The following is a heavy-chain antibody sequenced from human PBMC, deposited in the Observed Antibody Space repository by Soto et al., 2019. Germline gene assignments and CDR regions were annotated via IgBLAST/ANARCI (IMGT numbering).Heavy chain of an antibody. Sequence: QVQLQQSGPGLVKPSQTLSLTCAISGDSVSSNSATWSWIRQSPSRGLEWLGRTFYRSKWYSEYAVSVKSRISINPDTSKNQFSLQLNSVTPEDTAIYYCARGYRSGSSCFSDWFDSWGQGTLVTVSS. D-gene: IGHD2-15*01. V-gene: IGHV6-1*01. CDR2: TFYRSKWYS. CDR3: ARGYRSGSSCFSDWFDS. J-gene: IGHJ5*01. CDR1: GDSVSSNSAT.